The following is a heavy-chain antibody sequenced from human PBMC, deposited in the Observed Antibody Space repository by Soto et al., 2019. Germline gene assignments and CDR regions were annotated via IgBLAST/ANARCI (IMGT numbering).Heavy chain of an antibody. Sequence: SETLSLTCTVSGGSISSYYWSWIRQPPGKGLEWIGYIYYSGSTNYNPSLKSRVTISVDTSKNQFSLKLSSVTAADPAVYYCARMAGPISYPIQYYHNGRGGCRQLPTGTVSS. CDR3: ARMAGPISYPIQYYHNGRGG. V-gene: IGHV4-59*01. J-gene: IGHJ6*02. CDR2: IYYSGST. D-gene: IGHD6-19*01. CDR1: GGSISSYY.